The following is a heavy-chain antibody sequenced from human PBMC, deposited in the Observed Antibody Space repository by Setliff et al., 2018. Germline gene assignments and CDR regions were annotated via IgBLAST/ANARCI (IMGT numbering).Heavy chain of an antibody. CDR3: AKRKGIAALDY. CDR1: GFNFDDFA. J-gene: IGHJ4*02. Sequence: RLSCAASGFNFDDFAMHWVRLPPGQGLQWVSLISRDGVTTYYADSVKGRFTISKDNSKNTLYLQMNSLRTEDTAVYYCAKRKGIAALDYWGQGTLVTVSS. D-gene: IGHD2-15*01. CDR2: ISRDGVTT. V-gene: IGHV3-43*01.